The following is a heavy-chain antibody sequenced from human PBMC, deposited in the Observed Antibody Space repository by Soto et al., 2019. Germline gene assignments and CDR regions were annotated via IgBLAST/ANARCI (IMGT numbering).Heavy chain of an antibody. V-gene: IGHV4-34*01. CDR2: INHSGST. CDR3: ARGYGRRLRSLDY. D-gene: IGHD5-12*01. Sequence: SETLSLTCAVYGGSFSGYYWSWIRQPPGKGLEWIGEINHSGSTNYNPSLKSRVTISVDTSKNQFSLKLSSVTAADTAVYYCARGYGRRLRSLDYWGQGTLVTVSS. CDR1: GGSFSGYY. J-gene: IGHJ4*02.